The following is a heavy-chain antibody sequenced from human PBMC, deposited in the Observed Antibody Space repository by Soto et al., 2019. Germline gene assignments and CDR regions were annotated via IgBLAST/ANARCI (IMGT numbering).Heavy chain of an antibody. Sequence: SETLSLTCTVSGDSISSSNYFWGWIRQPPGKGLEWIGTIFYSGSTYYNPSLKSRVTISVDTSKNQFSLRLTSATAADTALYYCARRYGWLYFDYWGQGSLVTVSS. J-gene: IGHJ4*02. D-gene: IGHD6-19*01. CDR2: IFYSGST. CDR1: GDSISSSNYF. CDR3: ARRYGWLYFDY. V-gene: IGHV4-39*01.